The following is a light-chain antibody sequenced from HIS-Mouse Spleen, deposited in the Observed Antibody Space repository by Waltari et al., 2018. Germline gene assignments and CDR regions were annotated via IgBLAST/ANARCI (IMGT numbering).Light chain of an antibody. CDR3: QQLNSYPPT. CDR2: AAS. Sequence: DIQLTQSPSFLSASVGDRVTITCRASQGISSYLAWYQQKPGKAPKLLIYAASTLQSGVPSRSSGSGSGTEFTLTISSLQPEDFATYYCQQLNSYPPTFGQGTKVEIK. CDR1: QGISSY. V-gene: IGKV1-9*01. J-gene: IGKJ1*01.